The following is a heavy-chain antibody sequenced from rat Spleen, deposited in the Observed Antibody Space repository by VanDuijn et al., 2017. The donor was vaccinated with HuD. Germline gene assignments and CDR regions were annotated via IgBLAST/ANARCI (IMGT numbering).Heavy chain of an antibody. Sequence: QVQLKESGPGLVQPSQTLSLTCTVPGFSLTSYHLSWVRQPPGKGLEWIAAISSGGSTYYNSALKSRLSISRDTSKSQVFLKMNSLQTEDTAIYFCTGDRHSPGVMDAWGQGASVTVSS. V-gene: IGHV2S12*01. CDR3: TGDRHSPGVMDA. CDR1: GFSLTSYH. CDR2: ISSGGST. J-gene: IGHJ4*01. D-gene: IGHD1-4*01.